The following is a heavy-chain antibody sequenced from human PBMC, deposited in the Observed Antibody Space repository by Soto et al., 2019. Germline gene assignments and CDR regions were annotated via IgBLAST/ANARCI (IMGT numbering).Heavy chain of an antibody. D-gene: IGHD6-6*01. CDR2: ISSNGVGT. V-gene: IGHV3-64*01. Sequence: QLGGSLRLSCAASGFPLSGYAMDWVRQAPGKGLEYVSGISSNGVGTYYANSVQGRFTISRDNSKDTVYLQMGSLRPEDMAVYYCARRARPDFYYMDVWGKGTTVTVSS. CDR1: GFPLSGYA. CDR3: ARRARPDFYYMDV. J-gene: IGHJ6*03.